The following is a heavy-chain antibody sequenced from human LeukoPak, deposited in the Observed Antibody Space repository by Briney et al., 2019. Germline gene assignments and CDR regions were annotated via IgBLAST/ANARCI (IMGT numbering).Heavy chain of an antibody. D-gene: IGHD3-3*01. CDR2: IYHSGST. CDR1: GGSISSSSYY. J-gene: IGHJ4*02. V-gene: IGHV4-39*01. CDR3: ARHPGLAHYDFWSGYYSTDY. Sequence: SETLSLTCTVSGGSISSSSYYWGWIRQPPGKGLEWIGSIYHSGSTYYNPSLKSRVTISVDTSKNQFSLKLSSVTAADTAVYYCARHPGLAHYDFWSGYYSTDYWGQGTLVTVSS.